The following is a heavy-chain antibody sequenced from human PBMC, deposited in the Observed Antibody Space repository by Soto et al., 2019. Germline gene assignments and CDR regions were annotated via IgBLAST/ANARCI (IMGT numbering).Heavy chain of an antibody. Sequence: ETLCRTGPVSGGSSSSRSYYWGWIRLPPGKGLEWIGSMYYSGNTYYNPSLKSRVTMSVDTSKKQFSLRLSSVTAADTAVYYSASQTCTSAGCSAVEYFDFWGQGTLVTVYS. CDR1: GGSSSSRSYY. CDR3: ASQTCTSAGCSAVEYFDF. D-gene: IGHD2-2*01. CDR2: MYYSGNT. V-gene: IGHV4-39*01. J-gene: IGHJ4*02.